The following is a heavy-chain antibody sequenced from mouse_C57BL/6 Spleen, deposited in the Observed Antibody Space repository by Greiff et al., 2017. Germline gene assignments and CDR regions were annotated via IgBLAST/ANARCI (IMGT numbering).Heavy chain of an antibody. CDR2: IDPETGGT. J-gene: IGHJ3*01. CDR3: TRDGSSPFAY. V-gene: IGHV1-15*01. D-gene: IGHD1-1*01. CDR1: GYTFTDYE. Sequence: QVQLKQSGAELVRPGASVTLSCKASGYTFTDYEMHWVQQTPVHGLEWIGAIDPETGGTAYNQKFKGKAILTADKSSSTAYMELRSLTSEDAAVYYCTRDGSSPFAYWGQGTLVTVSA.